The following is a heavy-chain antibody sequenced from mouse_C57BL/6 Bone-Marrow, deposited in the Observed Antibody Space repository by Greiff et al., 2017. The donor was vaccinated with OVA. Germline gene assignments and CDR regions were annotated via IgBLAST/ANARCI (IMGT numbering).Heavy chain of an antibody. Sequence: VQLQQPGAELVKPGASVKLSCKASGYTFTSYWMHWVKQRPGQGLEWIGMIHPNSGSTNYNEKFKSKATLTVDKSSSTAYMQLSSLTSEDSAVYYGARWNYGSSPYYFDVWGKGTTLTVSS. J-gene: IGHJ2*01. CDR1: GYTFTSYW. CDR3: ARWNYGSSPYYFDV. D-gene: IGHD1-1*01. V-gene: IGHV1-64*01. CDR2: IHPNSGST.